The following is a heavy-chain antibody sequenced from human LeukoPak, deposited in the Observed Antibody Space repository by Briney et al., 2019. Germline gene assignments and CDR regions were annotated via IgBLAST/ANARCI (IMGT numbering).Heavy chain of an antibody. CDR3: ARWVTADRGKKDAFDI. CDR1: GYNFTTYY. CDR2: IYPGDSNT. J-gene: IGHJ3*02. V-gene: IGHV5-51*01. D-gene: IGHD2-21*02. Sequence: GESLKISCKGSGYNFTTYYIGWVRQMPGKGLEWMGVIYPGDSNTRYSPSFQGQVTISADKSISTAYLQWTSLKASDTAMYYCARWVTADRGKKDAFDIWGQGTMVTVSS.